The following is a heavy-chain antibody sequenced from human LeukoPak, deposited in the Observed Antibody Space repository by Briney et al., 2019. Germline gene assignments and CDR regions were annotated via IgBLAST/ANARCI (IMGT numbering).Heavy chain of an antibody. CDR1: GFSFSHVP. CDR2: ISSDGGST. J-gene: IGHJ5*02. D-gene: IGHD6-25*01. V-gene: IGHV3-64*02. Sequence: GGSLRLSCAVSGFSFSHVPMHWVRQAPGKGLEYVSAISSDGGSTYYADSVKGRFTISRDNSKDTLYLQMGSLTAEDTAVYYCARGFSGTRSWGQGTPVTVSS. CDR3: ARGFSGTRS.